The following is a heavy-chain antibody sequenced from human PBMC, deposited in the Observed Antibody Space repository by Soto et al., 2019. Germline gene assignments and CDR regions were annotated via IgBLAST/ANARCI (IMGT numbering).Heavy chain of an antibody. J-gene: IGHJ3*02. V-gene: IGHV1-18*01. D-gene: IGHD3-9*01. CDR3: ERGSGLRYFDWLSDLDAFDI. CDR1: GYTFTSYG. CDR2: ISAYNGNT. Sequence: AASVKVSCKASGYTFTSYGISWVRQAPGQGLEWMGWISAYNGNTNYAQKLQGRVTMTTDTSTSTAYMELRSLRSDDTAVYYCERGSGLRYFDWLSDLDAFDIWGQGTMVTVSS.